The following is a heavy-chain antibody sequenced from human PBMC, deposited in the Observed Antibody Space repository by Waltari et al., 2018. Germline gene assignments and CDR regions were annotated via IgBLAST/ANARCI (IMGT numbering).Heavy chain of an antibody. D-gene: IGHD6-19*01. CDR1: GFTFSSYA. Sequence: EVQLLESGGGLVQPGGSLRLSCAASGFTFSSYAMSWVRQAPGKGLELVSVIYSGGSTYYADSVKGRFTISRDNSKNTLYLQMNSLRAEDTAVYYCAKHWGVNPVASDWGQGTLVTVSS. J-gene: IGHJ4*02. CDR3: AKHWGVNPVASD. CDR2: IYSGGST. V-gene: IGHV3-23*03.